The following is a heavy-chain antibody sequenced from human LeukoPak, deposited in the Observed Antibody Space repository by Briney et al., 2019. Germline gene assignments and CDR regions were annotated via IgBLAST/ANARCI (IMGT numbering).Heavy chain of an antibody. J-gene: IGHJ4*02. CDR1: GFTFSNHG. Sequence: GGSLRLSCEGSGFTFSNHGMIWVRQAPGKGLDWLSYISPRSETSHHAVSVRGRFTISRDDAKSSLYLQMDGLKAEDSAVYFCARVRGPTVASMYFDYWDQGARVSVSS. CDR2: ISPRSETS. CDR3: ARVRGPTVASMYFDY. D-gene: IGHD4-11*01. V-gene: IGHV3-48*04.